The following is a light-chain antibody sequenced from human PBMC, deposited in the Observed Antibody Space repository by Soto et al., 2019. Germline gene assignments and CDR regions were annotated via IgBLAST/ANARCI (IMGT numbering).Light chain of an antibody. Sequence: QSALTQPASVSGSPGQSITISCTGTSSDVGGYNYVSWYQQHPGKAPQLMIYDVSNRPSGVSNRFSGSKSGNTASLTISGLQAEDEADYYCSSYTSSSNLVFGTGTKLTVL. CDR1: SSDVGGYNY. J-gene: IGLJ1*01. V-gene: IGLV2-14*01. CDR3: SSYTSSSNLV. CDR2: DVS.